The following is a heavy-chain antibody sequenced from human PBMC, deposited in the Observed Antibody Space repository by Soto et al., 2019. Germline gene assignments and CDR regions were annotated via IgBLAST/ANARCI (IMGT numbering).Heavy chain of an antibody. Sequence: SETLSLTCAVYGGPFSGYYWSWIRQPPGKGLEWIGEINHSGSTNYNPSLKSRVTISVDTSKNQFSLKLSSVTAADTAVYYCARWVGAFMGHYYYYGMDVWGQGTTVTVSS. V-gene: IGHV4-34*01. CDR2: INHSGST. CDR1: GGPFSGYY. D-gene: IGHD3-10*01. CDR3: ARWVGAFMGHYYYYGMDV. J-gene: IGHJ6*02.